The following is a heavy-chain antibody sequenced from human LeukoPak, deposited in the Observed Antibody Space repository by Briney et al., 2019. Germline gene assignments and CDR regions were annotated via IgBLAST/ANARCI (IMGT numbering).Heavy chain of an antibody. Sequence: GASVKVSCKTSGYTFTRYAMNWVRQAPGQGLEWMGWINTNTGNPTYAQGFTGRFVCSLDTSVSTAYLQISSLKAEDTAVYYCASSYCSGGHCYPQQTVYYFDFWGQGTLVTVSS. CDR2: INTNTGNP. V-gene: IGHV7-4-1*02. CDR3: ASSYCSGGHCYPQQTVYYFDF. D-gene: IGHD2-15*01. CDR1: GYTFTRYA. J-gene: IGHJ4*02.